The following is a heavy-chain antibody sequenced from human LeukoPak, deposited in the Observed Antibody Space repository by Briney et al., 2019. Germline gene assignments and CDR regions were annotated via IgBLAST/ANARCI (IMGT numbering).Heavy chain of an antibody. J-gene: IGHJ5*02. CDR2: IYTTGST. CDR3: ARDLTLRSIWFDP. CDR1: GVSISIYY. Sequence: SETLSLTCTASGVSISIYYWRWIRQPAGKGLESIGRIYTTGSTNYNPSLKSRVTMSVHTSQNHFSLKLSSVTAADTAVYFCARDLTLRSIWFDPWGQGTLVTVSS. D-gene: IGHD3-16*01. V-gene: IGHV4-4*07.